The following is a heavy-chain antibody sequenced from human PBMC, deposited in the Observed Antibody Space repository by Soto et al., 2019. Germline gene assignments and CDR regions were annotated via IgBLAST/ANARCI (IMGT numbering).Heavy chain of an antibody. V-gene: IGHV6-1*01. D-gene: IGHD2-15*01. Sequence: SQTLSLTCAISGDSVSSNSAAWNWIRQSPSRGLEWLGRTYYRSKWYNDYAVSVKSRITINPDTSKNQFSLQLNSVTPEDTAVCYCARDHGVVVAAVYYYGMDVWGQGTTVTVSS. CDR1: GDSVSSNSAA. J-gene: IGHJ6*02. CDR2: TYYRSKWYN. CDR3: ARDHGVVVAAVYYYGMDV.